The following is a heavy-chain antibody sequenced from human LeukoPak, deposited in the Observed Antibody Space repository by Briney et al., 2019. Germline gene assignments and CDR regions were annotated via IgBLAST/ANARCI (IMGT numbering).Heavy chain of an antibody. J-gene: IGHJ6*03. D-gene: IGHD4-17*01. CDR3: ARGATVTTSYYYMDV. CDR2: IYSGGST. Sequence: GGSLRLSCAASGFTVSSNYMSWVRQAPGKGLEWVSVIYSGGSTYYADSVKGRFTISRDNSKNTLYLQLNSLRAEHTAVYYCARGATVTTSYYYMDVWGKGTTVTVYS. CDR1: GFTVSSNY. V-gene: IGHV3-66*02.